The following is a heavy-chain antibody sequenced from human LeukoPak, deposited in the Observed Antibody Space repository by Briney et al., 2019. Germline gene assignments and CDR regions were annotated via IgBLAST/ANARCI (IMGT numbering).Heavy chain of an antibody. D-gene: IGHD3-3*01. CDR1: GFTVSSNY. CDR2: IYSGGST. J-gene: IGHJ5*02. Sequence: PGGSLRLSCAASGFTVSSNYMSWVRQAPGKGLEWVSVIYSGGSTYYADSVKGRFTIPRDNSKNTLYLQMNSLRAEDTAVYYCARGPSDFWSGYWFDPWGQGTLVTVSS. CDR3: ARGPSDFWSGYWFDP. V-gene: IGHV3-53*01.